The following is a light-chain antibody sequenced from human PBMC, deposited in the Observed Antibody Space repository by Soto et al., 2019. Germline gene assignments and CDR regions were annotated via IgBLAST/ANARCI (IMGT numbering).Light chain of an antibody. Sequence: EIVLTQSPGTLSLSPGERATLSCTASQSISGSYLAWYQQKPGQAPRVVIYGVSRRATGIPDRFSGSGSGTDFTLTISRLEPEDFAVYYCQQYDNSPLTFGGGPKVEVK. CDR1: QSISGSY. V-gene: IGKV3-20*01. J-gene: IGKJ4*01. CDR2: GVS. CDR3: QQYDNSPLT.